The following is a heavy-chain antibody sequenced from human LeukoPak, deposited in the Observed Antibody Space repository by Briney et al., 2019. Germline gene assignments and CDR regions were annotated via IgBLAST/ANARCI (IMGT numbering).Heavy chain of an antibody. Sequence: SETLSLTCTVSGGSISSYYWSWIRQPPGKGLEWIGYIYYSGSTNYNPSLKSRVTISVDTSKNQFSLKLTSVTAADTAVYYCARDRGGRLDYYYMDVWGKGTTVTVSS. CDR2: IYYSGST. D-gene: IGHD3-16*01. CDR1: GGSISSYY. CDR3: ARDRGGRLDYYYMDV. V-gene: IGHV4-59*12. J-gene: IGHJ6*03.